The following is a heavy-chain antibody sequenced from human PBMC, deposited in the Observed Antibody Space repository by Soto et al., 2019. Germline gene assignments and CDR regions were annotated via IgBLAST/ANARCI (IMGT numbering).Heavy chain of an antibody. CDR3: VRGRVVVPAAVMFNCLDP. CDR2: IYYSGTT. J-gene: IGHJ5*02. CDR1: GGSIRSDEYY. Sequence: PSETLSLTCTVSGGSIRSDEYYWSWIRQPPGKGLEWIGYIYYSGTTNYNPSLQSRVTISMDTSKNQFSLKLSSVNAADTAVYYCVRGRVVVPAAVMFNCLDPWGQGALATVSS. D-gene: IGHD2-2*01. V-gene: IGHV4-30-4*01.